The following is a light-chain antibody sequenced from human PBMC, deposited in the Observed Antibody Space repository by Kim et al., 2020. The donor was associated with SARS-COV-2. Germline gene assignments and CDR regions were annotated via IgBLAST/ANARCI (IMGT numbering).Light chain of an antibody. CDR2: GAS. CDR3: QQYNNWPRT. Sequence: SPRARAPLPCRALHRVRGNFLWYQHNLAPSPRLLLFGASPTATGIPPRFSVSGSGTEFTLTISSLQSEDFSVYYCQQYNNWPRTFGQGTKVEIK. CDR1: HRVRGN. J-gene: IGKJ1*01. V-gene: IGKV3-15*01.